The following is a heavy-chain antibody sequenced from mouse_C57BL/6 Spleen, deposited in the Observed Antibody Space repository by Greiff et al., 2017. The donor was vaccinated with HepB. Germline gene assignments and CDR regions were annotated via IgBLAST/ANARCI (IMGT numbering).Heavy chain of an antibody. CDR3: ARNLIPGAY. CDR2: INPSSGYT. D-gene: IGHD4-1*01. Sequence: VQLQQSGADLARPGASVKMSCKASGYTFTSYTMHWVKQRPGQGLEWIGYINPSSGYTKYNQKFKDKATLTADKSSSTAYMQLSSLTSEDSAVYYWARNLIPGAYWGQGTLVTVSA. V-gene: IGHV1-4*01. J-gene: IGHJ3*01. CDR1: GYTFTSYT.